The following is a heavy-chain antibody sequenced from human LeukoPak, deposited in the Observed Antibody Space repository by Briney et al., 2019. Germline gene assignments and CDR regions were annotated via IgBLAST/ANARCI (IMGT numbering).Heavy chain of an antibody. D-gene: IGHD1-1*01. V-gene: IGHV3-74*01. CDR2: ISPTGSTT. J-gene: IGHJ4*02. Sequence: GGSLRLSCAASGFTFSSYAMHWVRKLPGKGLVWVSRISPTGSTTSYADSVKGRFTVSRDNAKNTLYLQVNNLRAEDTAVYYCARGPNSNWAGLDFWGQGTLLTVSS. CDR3: ARGPNSNWAGLDF. CDR1: GFTFSSYA.